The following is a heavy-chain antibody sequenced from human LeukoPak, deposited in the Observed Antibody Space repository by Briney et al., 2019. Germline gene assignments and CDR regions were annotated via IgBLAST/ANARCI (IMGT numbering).Heavy chain of an antibody. CDR3: AVYGSSAGWFDP. CDR2: IYYSGTT. J-gene: IGHJ5*02. D-gene: IGHD6-6*01. CDR1: GGSISSSGYY. Sequence: SETLSLTCTVSGGSISSSGYYWAWIRQAPGMGLDWIGCIYYSGTTHYNPSLKSRVTISVDTSKNQFSLKLTSVTAADAAVYYCAVYGSSAGWFDPWGQGTLVTVSP. V-gene: IGHV4-39*07.